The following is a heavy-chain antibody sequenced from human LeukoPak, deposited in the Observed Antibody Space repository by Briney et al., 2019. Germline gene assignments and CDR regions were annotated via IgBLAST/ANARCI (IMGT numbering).Heavy chain of an antibody. CDR1: GGSISTNY. Sequence: SETLSLTCTVSGGSISTNYWSWIRQPPGKGLEWIGYISYTVTTNYNPSLKSRVTISVDTSKNQFSLKLSSVTAADTAVYYCARVGDWNDLVYWGRGTLVTVSS. V-gene: IGHV4-59*01. CDR2: ISYTVTT. D-gene: IGHD1-1*01. CDR3: ARVGDWNDLVY. J-gene: IGHJ4*02.